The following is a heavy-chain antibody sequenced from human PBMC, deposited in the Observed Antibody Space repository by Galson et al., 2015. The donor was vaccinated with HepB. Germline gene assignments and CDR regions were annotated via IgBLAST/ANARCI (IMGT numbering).Heavy chain of an antibody. V-gene: IGHV3-30*04. D-gene: IGHD5-18*01. CDR2: ISYDGSNK. CDR3: ARGRRGYSYSTHDAFDI. J-gene: IGHJ3*02. CDR1: GFTFSSYA. Sequence: SLRLSCAASGFTFSSYAMHWVRQAPGKGLEWVAVISYDGSNKYYADSVKGRFTISRDNSKNTLYLQMNSLRAEDTAVYYCARGRRGYSYSTHDAFDIWGQGTMVTVSS.